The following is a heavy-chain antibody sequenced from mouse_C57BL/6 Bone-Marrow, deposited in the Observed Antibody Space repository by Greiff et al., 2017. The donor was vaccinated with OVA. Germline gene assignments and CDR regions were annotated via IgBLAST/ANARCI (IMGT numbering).Heavy chain of an antibody. V-gene: IGHV14-4*01. J-gene: IGHJ2*01. CDR1: GFNIKDDY. CDR3: TTEVGTVVARGLYYCDY. D-gene: IGHD1-1*01. Sequence: VQLKQSGAELVRPGASVKLSCTASGFNIKDDYMHWVKQRPEQGLEWIGWIDPENGDTEYASKFQGKATITADPSSNTAYLQLSSLTSEDTAVYYCTTEVGTVVARGLYYCDYWGKGTTLTVSS. CDR2: IDPENGDT.